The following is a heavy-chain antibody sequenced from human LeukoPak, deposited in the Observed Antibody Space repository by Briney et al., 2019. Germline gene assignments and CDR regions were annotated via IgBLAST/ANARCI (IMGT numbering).Heavy chain of an antibody. Sequence: PGGSLRLSCVTSGFMFSTYAMSWVRQAPGKGLEWVSIISGNGERTYYADSVKGRFTVSRDNSKNTLYLKMKSLRAEDTAVYYCVSQSYSGSDNYYFHYWGQGTLVAVSS. CDR1: GFMFSTYA. CDR2: ISGNGERT. D-gene: IGHD1-26*01. J-gene: IGHJ4*02. CDR3: VSQSYSGSDNYYFHY. V-gene: IGHV3-23*01.